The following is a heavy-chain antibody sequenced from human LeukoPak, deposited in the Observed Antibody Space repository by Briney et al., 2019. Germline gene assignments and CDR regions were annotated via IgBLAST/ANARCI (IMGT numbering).Heavy chain of an antibody. CDR2: ISSSSSYI. Sequence: GRCLRLSCAASGFSFSSSSMSSARQAAGKGLGWVSSISSSSSYISYADSVKGRFTISRDNAKSSLYLQMDSLRAEDTAVYYCARGQLLDAFDIWGQGTMVTVSS. CDR3: ARGQLLDAFDI. CDR1: GFSFSSSS. J-gene: IGHJ3*02. V-gene: IGHV3-21*01. D-gene: IGHD2-2*01.